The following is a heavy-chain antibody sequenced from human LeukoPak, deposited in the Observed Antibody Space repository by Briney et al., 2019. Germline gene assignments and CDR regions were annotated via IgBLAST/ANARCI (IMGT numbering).Heavy chain of an antibody. CDR1: GYTFTSNG. V-gene: IGHV1-18*01. CDR3: ARVIAVTGTNHFDY. Sequence: VASVKVSCKASGYTFTSNGITWVRQAPGQGLEWMGWISAYNGNTNYAQKLQGRVTMTRDTSTNIVYMELRSLTSDDTAVYYCARVIAVTGTNHFDYWGQGTLVTVSS. J-gene: IGHJ4*02. CDR2: ISAYNGNT. D-gene: IGHD6-19*01.